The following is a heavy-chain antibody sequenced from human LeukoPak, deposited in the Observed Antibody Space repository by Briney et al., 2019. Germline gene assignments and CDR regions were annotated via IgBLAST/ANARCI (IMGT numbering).Heavy chain of an antibody. CDR2: IIPIFGTA. Sequence: SVKVSCKASGGTSSSYAISWVRQAPGQGLEWMGGIIPIFGTANYAQKFQGRVTITADESTSTAYMELSSLRSEDTAVYYGARETALRACFDPCGQGTLVTVSS. CDR3: ARETALRACFDP. D-gene: IGHD4-17*01. J-gene: IGHJ5*02. CDR1: GGTSSSYA. V-gene: IGHV1-69*13.